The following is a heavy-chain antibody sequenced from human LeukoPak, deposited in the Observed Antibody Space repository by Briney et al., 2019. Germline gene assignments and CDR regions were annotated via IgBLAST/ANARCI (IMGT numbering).Heavy chain of an antibody. D-gene: IGHD2-21*02. CDR2: IRHDGGNK. CDR1: GFTFNTYG. Sequence: GGSLRLSCAASGFTFNTYGMKWVRQAPGKGLEWVAYIRHDGGNKHYADSVKGRFTISRDNSKNTLYLQMNSLRPEDTAVYYCAPRFELTAIERTGKVHWGQGTLVTVSS. J-gene: IGHJ4*02. V-gene: IGHV3-30*02. CDR3: APRFELTAIERTGKVH.